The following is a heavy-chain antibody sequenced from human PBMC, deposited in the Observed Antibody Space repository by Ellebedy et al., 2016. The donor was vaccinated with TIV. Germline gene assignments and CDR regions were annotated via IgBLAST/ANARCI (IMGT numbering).Heavy chain of an antibody. CDR2: IIHTGTT. Sequence: MPGGSLRLSCAVYGGSFRGNSWSWVHQTPGQGLEWIGQIIHTGTTDDTSSLESRVTISVDPSKNQFSLKLSSVTAADTAIYYCAGSPYVKYFDSWGQGTPVTVSS. V-gene: IGHV4-34*12. CDR1: GGSFRGNS. D-gene: IGHD3-10*02. J-gene: IGHJ4*02. CDR3: AGSPYVKYFDS.